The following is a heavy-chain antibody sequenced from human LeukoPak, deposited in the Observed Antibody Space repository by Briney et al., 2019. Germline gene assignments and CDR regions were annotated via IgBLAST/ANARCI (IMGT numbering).Heavy chain of an antibody. D-gene: IGHD5-18*01. Sequence: GGSLRLSCVASGFNFSNHDMSWFRQVPGKGLEWVSGISGSGSRTYYADSVKGRFTISRDNSKTTLYVHMTSLRVEVTAFYYCARGQAMAVSWGQGILVTVSS. CDR3: ARGQAMAVS. V-gene: IGHV3-23*01. CDR1: GFNFSNHD. CDR2: ISGSGSRT. J-gene: IGHJ5*02.